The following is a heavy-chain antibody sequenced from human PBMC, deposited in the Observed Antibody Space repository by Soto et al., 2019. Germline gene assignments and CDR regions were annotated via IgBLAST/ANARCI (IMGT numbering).Heavy chain of an antibody. V-gene: IGHV2-70*04. D-gene: IGHD6-13*01. CDR1: GFSLSTSGMR. CDR2: IDWDDDK. CDR3: ARSIVAAGNRWFDP. Sequence: SGPTLVNPTQTLTLTCTFSGFSLSTSGMRVSWIRQPPGKALEWLARIDWDDDKLYSTSLKTRLTISKDTSKNQVVLTMTNMDPVDAATYYCARSIVAAGNRWFDPWGQGTLVTVSS. J-gene: IGHJ5*02.